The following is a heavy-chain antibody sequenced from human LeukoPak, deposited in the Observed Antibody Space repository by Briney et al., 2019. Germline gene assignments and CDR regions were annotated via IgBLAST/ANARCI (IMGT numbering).Heavy chain of an antibody. D-gene: IGHD2-2*03. Sequence: SVKVSCKASGGTFSSYAISWVRQAPGQGPEWMGGIIPIFGTANYAQKFQGRVTITADESTSTAYMELSSLRSEDTAVYYCASGYCSSTSCYFHYYYYMDVWGKGTTVTVSS. J-gene: IGHJ6*03. CDR1: GGTFSSYA. CDR3: ASGYCSSTSCYFHYYYYMDV. V-gene: IGHV1-69*01. CDR2: IIPIFGTA.